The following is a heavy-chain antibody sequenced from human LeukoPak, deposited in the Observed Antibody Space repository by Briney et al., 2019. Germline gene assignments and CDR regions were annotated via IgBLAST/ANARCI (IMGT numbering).Heavy chain of an antibody. CDR2: FDPEDGET. CDR1: GYTLTELS. Sequence: ASVKVSCKVSGYTLTELSMHWVRQAPGKGLEWMGGFDPEDGETIYAQKFQGRVTMTEDTSTDTAYMELSSLRSEDTAVYYCATDGYAYYYDSSGYLGYWGQGTLVTVSS. CDR3: ATDGYAYYYDSSGYLGY. D-gene: IGHD3-22*01. J-gene: IGHJ4*02. V-gene: IGHV1-24*01.